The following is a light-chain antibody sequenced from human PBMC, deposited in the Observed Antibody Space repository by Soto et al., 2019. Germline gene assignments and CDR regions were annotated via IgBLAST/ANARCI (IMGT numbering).Light chain of an antibody. Sequence: DIHMTLSPSSLSASVGYRVTITCRASQSISSYLNWYQQKPGKAPKLLIYAASSLQSGVPSRFSGSGYGTDFNLTISSLQTEDFATYYCQQSYSTPYTFGQGTRLEIK. CDR2: AAS. CDR3: QQSYSTPYT. J-gene: IGKJ5*01. CDR1: QSISSY. V-gene: IGKV1-39*01.